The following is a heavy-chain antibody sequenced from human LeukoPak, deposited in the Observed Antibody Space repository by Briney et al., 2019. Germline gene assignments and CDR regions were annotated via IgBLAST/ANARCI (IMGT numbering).Heavy chain of an antibody. CDR2: IYSGGST. V-gene: IGHV3-66*02. J-gene: IGHJ5*02. Sequence: GGSPRLSCAASGFTFSSYWMHWVRQVPGKGLEWVSVIYSGGSTYYADSVKGRFTISRDNSKNTLYLQMNSLRAEDTAVYYCARDIVVDTRWFDPWGQGTLVTVS. CDR1: GFTFSSYW. CDR3: ARDIVVDTRWFDP. D-gene: IGHD2-2*01.